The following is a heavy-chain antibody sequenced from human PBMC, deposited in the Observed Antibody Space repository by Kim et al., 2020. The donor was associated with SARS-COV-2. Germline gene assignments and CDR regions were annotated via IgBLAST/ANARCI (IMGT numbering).Heavy chain of an antibody. J-gene: IGHJ4*02. CDR2: IDHTGST. V-gene: IGHV4-34*01. CDR1: GGSLSPYY. CDR3: HLDFWSHSILFDY. D-gene: IGHD3-3*01. Sequence: SETLSLTCAVYGGSLSPYYWSWIRQPPGKGLEWIGEIDHTGSTNYNPSLKGRVTVSEDTSKNHFSLRLTSLTAADTAVYYCHLDFWSHSILFDYWAQGTLVTVSS.